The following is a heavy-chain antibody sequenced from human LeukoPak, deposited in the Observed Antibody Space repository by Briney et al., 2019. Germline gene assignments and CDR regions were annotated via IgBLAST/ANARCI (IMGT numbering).Heavy chain of an antibody. V-gene: IGHV3-23*01. Sequence: PGGSLRLSCAASGFTFSSYAMSWVRQAPGKGLEWVSGICDSGGTTYYADSVKGGFTISRDNSKNTLYLQMNSLRAEDTAVYYCARDRGHGGNSEVSWGQGTPVTVSS. CDR2: ICDSGGTT. J-gene: IGHJ5*02. D-gene: IGHD4-23*01. CDR1: GFTFSSYA. CDR3: ARDRGHGGNSEVS.